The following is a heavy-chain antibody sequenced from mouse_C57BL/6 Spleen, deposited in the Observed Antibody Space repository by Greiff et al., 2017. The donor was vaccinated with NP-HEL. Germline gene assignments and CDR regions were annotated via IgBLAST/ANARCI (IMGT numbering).Heavy chain of an antibody. Sequence: QVQLQQPGAELVMPGASVKLSCKASGYTFTSYWMHWVKQRPGQGLEWIGEIDPSDSYTNYNQKFKGKSTLTVDKSSSTAYMQLSSLTSEDSAVYYCARGGDSSGAYAMDYWGQGTSVTVSS. J-gene: IGHJ4*01. CDR2: IDPSDSYT. CDR3: ARGGDSSGAYAMDY. CDR1: GYTFTSYW. D-gene: IGHD3-2*02. V-gene: IGHV1-69*01.